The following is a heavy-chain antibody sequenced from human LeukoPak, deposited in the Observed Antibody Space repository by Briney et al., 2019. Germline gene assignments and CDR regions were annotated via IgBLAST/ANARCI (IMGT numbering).Heavy chain of an antibody. Sequence: PSETLSLTCTVSGGSISSSNYYWGWIRQPPGEGLEWIRGIYYTGSTYYNPSLKSRITISVDTSKNQFSLKLSSLTAADTAVYYCARDYGDSCYDYWGQGTLVTVSS. CDR3: ARDYGDSCYDY. CDR1: GGSISSSNYY. CDR2: IYYTGST. V-gene: IGHV4-39*07. D-gene: IGHD2-15*01. J-gene: IGHJ4*02.